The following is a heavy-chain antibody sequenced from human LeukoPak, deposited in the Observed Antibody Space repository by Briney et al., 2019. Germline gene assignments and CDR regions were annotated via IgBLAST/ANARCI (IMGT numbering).Heavy chain of an antibody. J-gene: IGHJ4*02. CDR3: ARGAYYYDSSGYRPLDY. CDR2: IGGSNGIT. V-gene: IGHV3-23*01. D-gene: IGHD3-22*01. CDR1: RFTFNSYA. Sequence: GGSLRLSCAASRFTFNSYAMSWVRQAPGKGLEWVSVIGGSNGITFYVGSVKGRFTISRDNSKDTLYLQMNSLRAEDTAVYYCARGAYYYDSSGYRPLDYWGQGTLVTVSS.